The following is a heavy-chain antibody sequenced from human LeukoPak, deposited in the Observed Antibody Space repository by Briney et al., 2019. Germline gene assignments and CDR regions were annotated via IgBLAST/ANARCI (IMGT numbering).Heavy chain of an antibody. CDR3: ARVTGYMIEDYFDY. D-gene: IGHD3-9*01. J-gene: IGHJ4*02. CDR1: GGSISSYY. Sequence: SETLSLTCSVSGGSISSYYWTWIRQPPGKGLEWIGYISYSGTTNYNPSLKSRVTISVDTSKNQFSLKLNSVTAADTAVYYRARVTGYMIEDYFDYWGQGILVTVSS. CDR2: ISYSGTT. V-gene: IGHV4-59*01.